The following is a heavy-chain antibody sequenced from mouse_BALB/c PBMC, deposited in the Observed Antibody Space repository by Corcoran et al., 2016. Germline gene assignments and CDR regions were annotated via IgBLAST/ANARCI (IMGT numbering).Heavy chain of an antibody. CDR3: AILSYYYGSSWFAY. CDR2: INPNNGGT. J-gene: IGHJ3*01. CDR1: GYTFTDYN. V-gene: IGHV1-18*01. Sequence: EVLLQQSGPELVKPGASVKIPCKASGYTFTDYNMDWVKQSHGKSLEWIGDINPNNGGTIYNQKFKGKATLTVDKSSSTAYMELRSLTSEDTAVYYCAILSYYYGSSWFAYWDQGTLVTVSA. D-gene: IGHD1-1*01.